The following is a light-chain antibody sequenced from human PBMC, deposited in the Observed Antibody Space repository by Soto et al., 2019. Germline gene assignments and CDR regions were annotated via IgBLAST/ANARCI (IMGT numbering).Light chain of an antibody. CDR3: QQRSNWPRIT. CDR1: QSVRSY. V-gene: IGKV3-11*01. J-gene: IGKJ5*01. Sequence: EIVWTQSPATLALSPGERTTLSCRASQSVRSYLAWYQQKPGQAPRLLIYDASNRATGIPARFSGSGSGTDFTLTISSLEPEDFAAYYCQQRSNWPRITFGQGTRLEIK. CDR2: DAS.